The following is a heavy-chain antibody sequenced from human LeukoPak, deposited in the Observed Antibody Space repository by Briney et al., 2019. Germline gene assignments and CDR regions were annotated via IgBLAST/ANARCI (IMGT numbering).Heavy chain of an antibody. CDR1: GYTFTGYY. D-gene: IGHD3-22*01. Sequence: ASVKVSCKASGYTFTGYYMHWVRQAPGQGLEWMGWINPNSGGTNYAQKFQGRVTMTRDTSISTAYMELSRLRSDDTAVYYCARDPEYDSMGNYWGQGTLVTVPS. V-gene: IGHV1-2*02. CDR3: ARDPEYDSMGNY. J-gene: IGHJ4*02. CDR2: INPNSGGT.